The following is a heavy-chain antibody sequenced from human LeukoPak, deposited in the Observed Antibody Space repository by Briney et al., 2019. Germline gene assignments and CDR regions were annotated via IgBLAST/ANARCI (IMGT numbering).Heavy chain of an antibody. CDR3: ARRLAVTGSLAFDI. J-gene: IGHJ3*02. V-gene: IGHV4-59*08. Sequence: PSETLSLTCTVSGGSISSYYWSWIRQPPGKGLEWIGYIYPSGSSNYNPSLKSRVTISVDTSMHQFSLRLSSVTAADTAVYYCARRLAVTGSLAFDIWGQGTMVTVSS. D-gene: IGHD6-19*01. CDR2: IYPSGSS. CDR1: GGSISSYY.